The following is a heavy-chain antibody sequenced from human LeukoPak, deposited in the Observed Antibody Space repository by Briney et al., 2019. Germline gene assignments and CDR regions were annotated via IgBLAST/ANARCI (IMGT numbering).Heavy chain of an antibody. J-gene: IGHJ2*01. D-gene: IGHD1-1*01. V-gene: IGHV4-61*01. CDR1: GGSVSSGSFY. Sequence: SEALSLTCTVSGGSVSSGSFYWNWIRQSPGKGLEWIGYIYYSGITNYSPSLKSRVTISLDTSKNQFSPRLNSVTAADTAVYYCASSTGYWYFDLWGRGTLVTVPS. CDR3: ASSTGYWYFDL. CDR2: IYYSGIT.